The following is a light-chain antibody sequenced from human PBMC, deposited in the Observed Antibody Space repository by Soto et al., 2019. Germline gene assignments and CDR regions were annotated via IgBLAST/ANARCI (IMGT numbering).Light chain of an antibody. CDR2: AAS. CDR3: QQYYSYPRT. V-gene: IGKV1-8*01. CDR1: QGISSY. J-gene: IGKJ3*01. Sequence: IRRTHPQSSFSAPKGDRATITVRASQGISSYLAWYQQKPGKAPKLLIYAASTLQSGVPSRFSGSGSGTDFTLTISCLQSEDFATYYCQQYYSYPRTFGPGTKVDIK.